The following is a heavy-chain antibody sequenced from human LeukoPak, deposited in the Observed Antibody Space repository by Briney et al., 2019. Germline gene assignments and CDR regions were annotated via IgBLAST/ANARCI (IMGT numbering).Heavy chain of an antibody. CDR1: DDSISRSTYY. D-gene: IGHD6-25*01. CDR2: VYYGRSP. J-gene: IGHJ4*02. Sequence: SETLSLTCTVSDDSISRSTYYWAWIRQPPGKGLEWIGSVYYGRSPYFNPSLESRATISVDTSKNHFSLKMGSVTAADTAVYYCARSSGTGTFSYWGQGTLVTVSS. CDR3: ARSSGTGTFSY. V-gene: IGHV4-39*02.